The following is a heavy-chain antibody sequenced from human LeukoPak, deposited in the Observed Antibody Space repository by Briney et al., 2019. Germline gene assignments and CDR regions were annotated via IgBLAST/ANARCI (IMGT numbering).Heavy chain of an antibody. V-gene: IGHV3-30-3*01. D-gene: IGHD4-23*01. Sequence: PGGSLRLSCAASGFTFSSYAMHWVRQAPGKGLEWVAVISYDGSNKYYADSVKGRFTISRDNSRNTLYLQMNSLRAEDTAVYYCAVRLTPVVYWGQGTLVTVSS. J-gene: IGHJ4*02. CDR1: GFTFSSYA. CDR2: ISYDGSNK. CDR3: AVRLTPVVY.